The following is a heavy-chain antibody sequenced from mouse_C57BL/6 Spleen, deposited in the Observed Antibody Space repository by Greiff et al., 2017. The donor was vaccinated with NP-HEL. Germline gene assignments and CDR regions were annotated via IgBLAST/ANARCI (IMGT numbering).Heavy chain of an antibody. Sequence: QVQLQQPGAELVRPGSSVKLSCKASGYTFTSYWMHWVKQRPIQGLEWIGNIDPSDSETHYNQKFKDKATLTVDKSSSTAYMQLSSLTSEDSAVYYCARREDSSGYRDFYFDYWGQGTTLTVSS. CDR2: IDPSDSET. D-gene: IGHD3-2*02. V-gene: IGHV1-52*01. CDR3: ARREDSSGYRDFYFDY. CDR1: GYTFTSYW. J-gene: IGHJ2*01.